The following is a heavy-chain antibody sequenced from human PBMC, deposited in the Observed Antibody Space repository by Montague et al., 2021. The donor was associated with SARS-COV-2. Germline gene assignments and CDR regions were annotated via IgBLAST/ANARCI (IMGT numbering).Heavy chain of an antibody. CDR1: GGSFSGYY. CDR3: ANFRRTQLLFGTLYYGMDV. D-gene: IGHD2-2*01. J-gene: IGHJ6*02. V-gene: IGHV4-34*01. CDR2: INHSGST. Sequence: SETLSLTCAVYGGSFSGYYWSWIRQPPGKGLEWIGEINHSGSTKYNPSLKSRVTISVDTSKSQFSLKLSSVTAADTAVYYCANFRRTQLLFGTLYYGMDVWGQGTTVTVSS.